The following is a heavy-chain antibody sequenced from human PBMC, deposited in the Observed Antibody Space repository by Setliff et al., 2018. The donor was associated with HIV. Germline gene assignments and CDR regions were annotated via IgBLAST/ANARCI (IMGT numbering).Heavy chain of an antibody. CDR3: ARGNYYESGTYYKDGDYYYYYYMDV. D-gene: IGHD3-10*01. J-gene: IGHJ6*03. CDR1: GGSISSDY. CDR2: TYYYGGV. V-gene: IGHV4-59*08. Sequence: SETLSLTCTVSGGSISSDYWSWIRQPPGKGLEWLGHTYYYGGVKYNPSLKGRVTISVDTSKSQFSLKLRSLTAADTAVYYCARGNYYESGTYYKDGDYYYYYYMDVWGKGTTVTVSS.